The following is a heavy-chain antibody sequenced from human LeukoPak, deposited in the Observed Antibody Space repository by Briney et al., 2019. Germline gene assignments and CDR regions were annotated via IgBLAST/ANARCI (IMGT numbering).Heavy chain of an antibody. CDR1: GFTFSSYA. J-gene: IGHJ4*02. V-gene: IGHV3-NL1*01. CDR2: IYGNGATT. Sequence: GGSLRLSCAVSGFTFSSYAMNWVRQAPGKGLEWVSIIYGNGATTDYADSVKGRFTISRDNSKNTLYLQMNSLRAEDTAVYYCARDPVVVVAATSWEVDYWGQGTLVTVSS. CDR3: ARDPVVVVAATSWEVDY. D-gene: IGHD2-15*01.